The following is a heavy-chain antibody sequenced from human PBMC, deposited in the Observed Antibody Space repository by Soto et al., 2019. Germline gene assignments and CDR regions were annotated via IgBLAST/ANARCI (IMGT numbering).Heavy chain of an antibody. CDR2: ISWNGNVK. CDR3: AKGIVSYCGSVVRCYAYIHS. CDR1: GLDFGDFD. D-gene: IGHD3-22*01. V-gene: IGHV3-9*01. J-gene: IGHJ4*02. Sequence: PGGSLRLSCATSGLDFGDFDMHWVRLVPGKGLQWVSGISWNGNVKDYEDSVKGRFTISRDNAENSLYLQMNSLRPEDTAFYFCAKGIVSYCGSVVRCYAYIHSWGQGPLVTV.